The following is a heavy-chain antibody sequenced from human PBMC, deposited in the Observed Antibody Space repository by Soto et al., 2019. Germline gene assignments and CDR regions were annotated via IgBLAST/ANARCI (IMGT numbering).Heavy chain of an antibody. CDR3: AGGFGSGHYDY. Sequence: QVQLQQSGPGLVKPSGPLSLTCDVSGVSISSSSWWSWVRQPPGKGLEWVGEIYHSGSTNYNPSLKGRVTISVDKSKNQFSLRLTSVTAADTAVYNFAGGFGSGHYDYWGQGSLVTVSS. CDR1: GVSISSSSW. V-gene: IGHV4-4*02. J-gene: IGHJ4*02. CDR2: IYHSGST. D-gene: IGHD3-10*01.